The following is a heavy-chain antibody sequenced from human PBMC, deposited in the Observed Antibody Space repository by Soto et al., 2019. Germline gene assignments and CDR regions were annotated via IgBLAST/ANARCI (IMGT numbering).Heavy chain of an antibody. V-gene: IGHV3-21*06. CDR3: ARDLRGHYGP. D-gene: IGHD4-17*01. CDR2: VSGSSSYI. Sequence: GGSLRLSCEGSGFNFRNFNMIWVRQAPGKGLEWVSSVSGSSSYIYYADSVKGRFTVSRDNANNLVFLQMNGLRPEDTAMYYCARDLRGHYGPWGQGTMVTVSS. CDR1: GFNFRNFN. J-gene: IGHJ3*01.